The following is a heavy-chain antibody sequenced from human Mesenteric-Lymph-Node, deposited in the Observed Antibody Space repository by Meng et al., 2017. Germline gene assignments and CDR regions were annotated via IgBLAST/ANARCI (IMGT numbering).Heavy chain of an antibody. CDR3: ASSSFIVSLHY. CDR2: INHSGST. J-gene: IGHJ4*02. D-gene: IGHD1-26*01. CDR1: GGSFSGYY. V-gene: IGHV4-34*01. Sequence: QVQREQWGEVLLKPAEPLSLPCVVYGGSFSGYYWSWIRQPPGKGLEWIGEINHSGSTNYNPSLKSRVTISVDTSKNQFSLKLSSVTAADTAVYYCASSSFIVSLHYWGQGTLVTVSS.